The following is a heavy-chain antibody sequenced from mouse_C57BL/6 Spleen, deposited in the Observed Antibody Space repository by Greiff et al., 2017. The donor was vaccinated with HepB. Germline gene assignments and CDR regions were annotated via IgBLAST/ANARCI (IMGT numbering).Heavy chain of an antibody. J-gene: IGHJ4*01. Sequence: EVKLMESGEGLVKPGGSLKLSCAASGFTFSSYAMSWVRQTPEKRLEWVAYISSGGDYTYYADTVKGRFTISRDNARNTLYLQMSSLKSEDTAMYYCTREGDYDSYAMDYWGQGTSVTVSS. V-gene: IGHV5-9-1*02. CDR1: GFTFSSYA. CDR2: ISSGGDYT. D-gene: IGHD2-4*01. CDR3: TREGDYDSYAMDY.